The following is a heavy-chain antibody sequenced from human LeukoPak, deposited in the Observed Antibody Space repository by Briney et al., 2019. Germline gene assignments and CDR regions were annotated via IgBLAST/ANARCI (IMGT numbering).Heavy chain of an antibody. D-gene: IGHD3-9*01. CDR1: GFTFSTYW. CDR3: ATEWSHFGWSPFDY. V-gene: IGHV3-74*01. CDR2: INSDGSST. Sequence: GGSLRLSCAASGFTFSTYWMHWVRQAPGKGLVWVSRINSDGSSTNYADSVKGRFTISRDNAKNTLYLQMNSLRAEDTAVYYCATEWSHFGWSPFDYWGQGTLVTVSS. J-gene: IGHJ4*02.